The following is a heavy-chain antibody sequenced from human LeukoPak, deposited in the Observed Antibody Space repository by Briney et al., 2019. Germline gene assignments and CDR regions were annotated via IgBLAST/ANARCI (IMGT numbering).Heavy chain of an antibody. Sequence: GRSLRLSCAASGFTFDDYAMHWVRQAPGKGLEWVSGISWNSGSIGYADSVKGRFTISRDNAKNSLYLQMNSLRAEDTALYYCAKDSGGCYGSGSYSTDWGQGTLVTVCS. CDR3: AKDSGGCYGSGSYSTD. J-gene: IGHJ4*02. D-gene: IGHD3-10*01. V-gene: IGHV3-9*01. CDR2: ISWNSGSI. CDR1: GFTFDDYA.